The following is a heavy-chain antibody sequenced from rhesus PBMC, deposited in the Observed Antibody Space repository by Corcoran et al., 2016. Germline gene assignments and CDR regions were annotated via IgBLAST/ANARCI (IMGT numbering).Heavy chain of an antibody. CDR2: IYCSGRSN. D-gene: IGHD6-13*01. CDR3: ACLSSWSPDY. V-gene: IGHV4S14*01. Sequence: VQLQESGPGLVKPSETLSLTCAVSGGSISGYYYWSWIRQPPGKGLEWIGSIYCSGRSNYLNPSLKRPVTLSVDTFKNQFSLKLSSVTAAHTAVYYCACLSSWSPDYWGQGVLVTVSS. J-gene: IGHJ4*01. CDR1: GGSISGYYY.